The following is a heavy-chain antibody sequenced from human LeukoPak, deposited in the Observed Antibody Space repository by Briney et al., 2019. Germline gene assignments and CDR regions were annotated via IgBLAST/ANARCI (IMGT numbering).Heavy chain of an antibody. Sequence: GDXXXXXXRQPPGXGLXGIVYIYYSGSTYYNPSLKSRVTISVDTSKNQFSLKLSSVTAADTAVYYCARDDSSGYALDYWGQGTLVTVSS. CDR2: IYYSGST. J-gene: IGHJ4*02. CDR3: ARDDSSGYALDY. V-gene: IGHV4-30-4*01. D-gene: IGHD3-22*01. CDR1: GDXX.